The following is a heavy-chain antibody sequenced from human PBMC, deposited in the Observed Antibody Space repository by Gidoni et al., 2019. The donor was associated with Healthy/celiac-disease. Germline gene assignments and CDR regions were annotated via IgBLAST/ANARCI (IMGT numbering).Heavy chain of an antibody. CDR2: ISGSGGST. CDR1: GVTFSRYA. J-gene: IGHJ4*02. CDR3: AKDMPEGTYCGGDCYSGTFDY. V-gene: IGHV3-23*01. D-gene: IGHD2-21*02. Sequence: EVQLLESGGGLVQPGGSLRLSCAAAGVTFSRYAMSWVRQAPGKGLEWVSAISGSGGSTYYADSVKGRFTISRDNSKNTLYLQMNSLRAEDTAVYYCAKDMPEGTYCGGDCYSGTFDYWGQGTLVTVSS.